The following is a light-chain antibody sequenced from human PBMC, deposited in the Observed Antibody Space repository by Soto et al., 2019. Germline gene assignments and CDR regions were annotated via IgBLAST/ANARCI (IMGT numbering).Light chain of an antibody. J-gene: IGKJ2*01. Sequence: EIVLTQSPATLSLSPGERATLSCRASQSVSSNLAWYQQKPGQAPRPLIYGAYSRATGIPASFSGSRYGTDITLTTRSLESEDLAVQYCQKRINLRSTFGQGPKLEI. CDR2: GAY. V-gene: IGKV3-11*01. CDR1: QSVSSN. CDR3: QKRINLRST.